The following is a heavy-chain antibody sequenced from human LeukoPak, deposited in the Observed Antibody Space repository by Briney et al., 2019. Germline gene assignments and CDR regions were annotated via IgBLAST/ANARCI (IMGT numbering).Heavy chain of an antibody. CDR2: IGASGGTT. CDR1: GFTFSKYA. J-gene: IGHJ4*02. V-gene: IGHV3-23*01. Sequence: GGSLRLSCVVSGFTFSKYAMNWVRQGPGKGLEWVSGIGASGGTTYYADSVQGRFNISRDNSKNTLYLQLNRLRAEDTGVYFCAKDLEAVAGTIVNDYWGQGTLVTVSS. D-gene: IGHD6-19*01. CDR3: AKDLEAVAGTIVNDY.